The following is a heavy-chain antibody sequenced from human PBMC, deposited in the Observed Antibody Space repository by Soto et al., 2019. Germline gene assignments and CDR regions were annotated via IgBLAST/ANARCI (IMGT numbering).Heavy chain of an antibody. CDR1: GGTFSSYA. CDR2: IIPIFGTA. Sequence: QVQLVQSGAEVKKPGSSVKVSCKASGGTFSSYAISWVRQAPGQGLEWMGGIIPIFGTANYAQKFQGRVTITADESTSTXYMELSSLRSEDTAVYYCARDGGYYDSSGYPQFDYWGQGTLVTVSS. D-gene: IGHD3-22*01. CDR3: ARDGGYYDSSGYPQFDY. V-gene: IGHV1-69*01. J-gene: IGHJ4*02.